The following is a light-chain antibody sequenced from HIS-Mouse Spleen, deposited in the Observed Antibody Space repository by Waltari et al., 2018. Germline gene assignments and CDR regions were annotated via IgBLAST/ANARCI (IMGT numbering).Light chain of an antibody. CDR3: AAWDDSLNAVV. CDR2: SNN. J-gene: IGLJ2*01. V-gene: IGLV1-44*01. Sequence: QSVLTQPPSASGTPGQRVPISCSGSSSNIGRNPVTWYQQLPGTAPKLLIYSNNQRPSGVPDRFSGSKSGTSASLAISGLQSEDEADYYCAAWDDSLNAVVFGGGTKLTVL. CDR1: SSNIGRNP.